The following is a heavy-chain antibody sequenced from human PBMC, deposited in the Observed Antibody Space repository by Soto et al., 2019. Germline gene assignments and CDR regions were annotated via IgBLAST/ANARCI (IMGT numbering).Heavy chain of an antibody. CDR3: ARIKLEPGSYYYYGMDV. V-gene: IGHV5-51*01. CDR2: IYPGDSDT. D-gene: IGHD1-1*01. J-gene: IGHJ6*02. CDR1: GYSFTSYW. Sequence: PGESLKISCKGSGYSFTSYWIGWVRQMPGKGLEWMGIIYPGDSDTRYSPSFQGQVTISADKSISTAYLQWSSLKASDTAMYYCARIKLEPGSYYYYGMDVWGQGTTVTVS.